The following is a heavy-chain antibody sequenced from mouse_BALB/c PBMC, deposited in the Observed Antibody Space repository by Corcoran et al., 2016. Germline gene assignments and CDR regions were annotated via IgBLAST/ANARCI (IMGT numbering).Heavy chain of an antibody. J-gene: IGHJ4*01. V-gene: IGHV14-3*02. CDR1: GFNIKDTY. CDR3: ARGGLRRGYYARDY. Sequence: EVRLQQSGAELVKPGASVKLSCTASGFNIKDTYMHWVKQRPEQGLEWIGRIDPANGNTKYDPKFQGKATITADTSSNTAYLQLSSLTSEDTAVYYCARGGLRRGYYARDYWGQGTSVTVSS. CDR2: IDPANGNT. D-gene: IGHD3-1*01.